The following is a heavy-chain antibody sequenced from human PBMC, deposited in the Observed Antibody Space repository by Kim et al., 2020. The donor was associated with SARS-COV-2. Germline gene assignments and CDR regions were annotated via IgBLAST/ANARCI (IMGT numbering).Heavy chain of an antibody. D-gene: IGHD1-7*01. V-gene: IGHV3-23*01. CDR3: AKGSWNWNYQSGGWCYLDY. CDR1: GFTFSNYA. CDR2: ISGGGGST. J-gene: IGHJ4*02. Sequence: GGSLRLSCAASGFTFSNYAVSWVRQAPGKGLEWVSAISGGGGSTYYADSVKGRFTISRDNSKNTLYLQMNSLRAEDTAVYYCAKGSWNWNYQSGGWCYLDYWGQGTLVTVSS.